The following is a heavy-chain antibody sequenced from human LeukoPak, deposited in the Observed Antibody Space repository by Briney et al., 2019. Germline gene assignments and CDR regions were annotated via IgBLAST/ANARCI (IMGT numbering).Heavy chain of an antibody. V-gene: IGHV6-1*01. J-gene: IGHJ3*02. D-gene: IGHD4-11*01. CDR3: ARDKAVIGARGAFDM. CDR1: GDSVSSNTAT. Sequence: SQTLSLTCAISGDSVSSNTATWNWIRQSPSRGLEWLGRTYYRSKWYYDYAVSVRSRITINPDTPQNQFSLQLNSVTPEDTAVYCCARDKAVIGARGAFDMWGQGTTVTVSS. CDR2: TYYRSKWYY.